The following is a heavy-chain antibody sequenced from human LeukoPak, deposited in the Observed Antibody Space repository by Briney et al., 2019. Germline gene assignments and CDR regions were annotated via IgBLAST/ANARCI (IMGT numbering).Heavy chain of an antibody. CDR3: ARSYYDILTGYYHRAYYFDY. CDR1: GGTFSSYA. Sequence: SVKLSCKASGGTFSSYAISCVRQAPGQGLEWMGGIIPIFATANYAQKFQGRVTITADESTSTAYMELSSLRSEDTAVYYCARSYYDILTGYYHRAYYFDYWGQGTLVTVSS. CDR2: IIPIFATA. J-gene: IGHJ4*02. V-gene: IGHV1-69*13. D-gene: IGHD3-9*01.